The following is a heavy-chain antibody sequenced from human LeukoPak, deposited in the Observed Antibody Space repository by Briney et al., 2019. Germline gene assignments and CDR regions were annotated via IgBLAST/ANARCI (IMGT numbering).Heavy chain of an antibody. Sequence: PGGSLRLSCAASGFTVSSNYMSWVRQAPGKGLEWVSVIDTAGDTYYPGSVKGRFTISRENAKNSLYLQINGLRDGDTALYYCARAPLGGYGPWYWGQGTLVTVSS. CDR3: ARAPLGGYGPWY. J-gene: IGHJ4*02. CDR1: GFTVSSNY. CDR2: IDTAGDT. V-gene: IGHV3-13*01. D-gene: IGHD3-22*01.